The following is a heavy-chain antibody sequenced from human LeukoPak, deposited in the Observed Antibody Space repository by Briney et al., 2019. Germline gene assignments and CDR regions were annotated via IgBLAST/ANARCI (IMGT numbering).Heavy chain of an antibody. J-gene: IGHJ4*02. D-gene: IGHD5-24*01. CDR1: GYTFTVYY. CDR2: INPNSGGT. V-gene: IGHV1-2*06. CDR3: AQMATTLTRNFDY. Sequence: ASVKVSFKASGYTFTVYYMHWVRQAPGRGLEWMGRINPNSGGTNYAQKFQGRVTMTRDTSISTAYMELSRLRSDDTAVYYCAQMATTLTRNFDYWGQGTLVTVSS.